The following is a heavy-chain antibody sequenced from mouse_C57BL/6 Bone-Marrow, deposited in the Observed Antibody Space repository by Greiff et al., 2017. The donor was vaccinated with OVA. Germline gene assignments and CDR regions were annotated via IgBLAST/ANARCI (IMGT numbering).Heavy chain of an antibody. CDR2: IWGGGST. CDR3: AKRPLYYDYGFAY. V-gene: IGHV2-9*01. CDR1: GFSLTSYG. Sequence: VKLQESGPGLVAPSQSLSITCTVSGFSLTSYGVDWVRQPPGKGLEWLGVIWGGGSTNYNSALMSRLSISKDNSKSQVFLKMNSLQTDDTAMYYCAKRPLYYDYGFAYWGQGTLVTVSA. D-gene: IGHD2-4*01. J-gene: IGHJ3*01.